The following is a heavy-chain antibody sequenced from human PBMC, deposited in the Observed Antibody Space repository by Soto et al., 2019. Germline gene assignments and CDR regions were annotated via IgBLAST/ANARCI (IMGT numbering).Heavy chain of an antibody. D-gene: IGHD3-10*01. CDR3: EGFASGRIDS. CDR2: ILYTGTT. Sequence: QLQLQESGPGLVKPSETLSLTCSVSGGSISGSTYYWGWIRQPPGKGLEWIGSILYTGTTYYNPSLRXXVXIXXDTSKNQFSLMMTSVTAADTAVYYCEGFASGRIDSWGQGTLVTVSS. V-gene: IGHV4-39*01. J-gene: IGHJ4*02. CDR1: GGSISGSTYY.